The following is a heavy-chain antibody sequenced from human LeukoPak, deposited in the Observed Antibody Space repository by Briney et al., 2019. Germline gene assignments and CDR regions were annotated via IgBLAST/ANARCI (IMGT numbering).Heavy chain of an antibody. J-gene: IGHJ4*02. CDR2: VSQSGTTI. Sequence: GSLRLSCTSSGFTFSDYYMSWIRQAPGKGLEWISYVSQSGTTIYYADSMKGRFTISRDNGKNSLYLQMNSLRAEDTGMYYCAREGHTYGSDYSGQGTLVTVSS. CDR3: AREGHTYGSDY. D-gene: IGHD3-10*01. CDR1: GFTFSDYY. V-gene: IGHV3-11*01.